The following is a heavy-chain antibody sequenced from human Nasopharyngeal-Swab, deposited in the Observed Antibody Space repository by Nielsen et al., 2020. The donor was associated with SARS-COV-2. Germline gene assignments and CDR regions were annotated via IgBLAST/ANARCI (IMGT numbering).Heavy chain of an antibody. CDR2: IYPGDSDT. V-gene: IGHV5-51*01. Sequence: GSSMQNSCKGSGYSFTTYWIGWVRQMPGKGLEWMGIIYPGDSDTRYSPSFQGQVTISADKTISTAYLQWSSLKASDTAMYYCATGREHYYYYMDVWGKGTTFTVSS. J-gene: IGHJ6*03. CDR1: GYSFTTYW. D-gene: IGHD1-1*01. CDR3: ATGREHYYYYMDV.